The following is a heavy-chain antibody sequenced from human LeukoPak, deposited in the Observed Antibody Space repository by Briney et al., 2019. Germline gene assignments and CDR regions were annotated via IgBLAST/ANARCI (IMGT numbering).Heavy chain of an antibody. D-gene: IGHD1-1*01. V-gene: IGHV1-18*01. J-gene: IGHJ4*02. CDR3: ARDATENRPFDY. CDR1: GYTFTSYG. Sequence: HVASVKVSCKASGYTFTSYGISWVRQAPGQGLEWMGWISAYNGNTNYAQKLQGRVTMTTNTSTSTAYMELRSLRSDDTAVYYCARDATENRPFDYWGQGTLVTVSS. CDR2: ISAYNGNT.